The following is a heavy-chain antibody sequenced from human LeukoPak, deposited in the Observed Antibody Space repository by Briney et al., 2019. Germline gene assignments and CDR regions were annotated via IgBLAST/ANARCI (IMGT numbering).Heavy chain of an antibody. CDR3: ARGETTVTTYAFDI. CDR2: INPNSGGT. Sequence: ASVKVSCKASGYTFTGYYMHWVRQAPGQGLEWMGWINPNSGGTNYAQKFQGRVTMTRDTSISTAYMELSRLRSDDTAVYYCARGETTVTTYAFDIWGQGTMVTVSS. CDR1: GYTFTGYY. J-gene: IGHJ3*02. D-gene: IGHD4-17*01. V-gene: IGHV1-2*02.